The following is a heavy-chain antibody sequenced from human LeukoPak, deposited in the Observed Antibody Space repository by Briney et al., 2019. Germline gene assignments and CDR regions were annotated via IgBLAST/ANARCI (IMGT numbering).Heavy chain of an antibody. V-gene: IGHV3-33*06. CDR1: GFSFSSYG. J-gene: IGHJ6*03. D-gene: IGHD2-21*01. CDR3: AKGLGLSPGEYYYMDV. CDR2: IWYDGSNK. Sequence: GRSLRLSCAASGFSFSSYGMHWVRQAPGKGLEWVAHIWYDGSNKYYADSVKGRFTISRDNSKNTLYLQMNSLRVEDTAVYYCAKGLGLSPGEYYYMDVWGEGTTVTVSS.